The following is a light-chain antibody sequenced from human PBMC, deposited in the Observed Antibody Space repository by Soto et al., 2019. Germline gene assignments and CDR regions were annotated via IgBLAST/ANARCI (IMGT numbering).Light chain of an antibody. J-gene: IGKJ1*01. Sequence: EIVMTQSPATLSVSPGERATLSCRASQSVTTNLACYQQKPGQAPRLLIYDASPRATDIPARFSGRGFGTEFTLTISRLQSDDLGVYDCQQYTNRPPCTCGQGTRVDFK. V-gene: IGKV3-15*01. CDR1: QSVTTN. CDR3: QQYTNRPPCT. CDR2: DAS.